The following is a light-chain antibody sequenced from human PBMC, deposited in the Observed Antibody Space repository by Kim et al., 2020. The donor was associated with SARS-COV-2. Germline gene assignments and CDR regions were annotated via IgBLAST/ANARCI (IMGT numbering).Light chain of an antibody. V-gene: IGLV2-14*04. CDR1: SSDVGGYNY. Sequence: SIPISCTGTSSDVGGYNYVSWYQQHPGKAPKLMIYDVSKRPSGVSNRFSGSKSGNTASLTISGLQAEDEADYYCSSYTSSSTFHVVFGGGTQPTVL. CDR2: DVS. CDR3: SSYTSSSTFHVV. J-gene: IGLJ2*01.